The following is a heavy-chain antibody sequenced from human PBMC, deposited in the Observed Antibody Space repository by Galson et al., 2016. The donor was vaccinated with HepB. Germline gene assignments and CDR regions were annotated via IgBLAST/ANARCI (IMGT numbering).Heavy chain of an antibody. CDR3: ARRGTLTYDPSGYFYY. J-gene: IGHJ4*02. Sequence: SETLSLTCAVYNGSLSGYYWSWIRQPPGKGLEWIGEINHSGGSYYNPSLKSRVTISVDTSKKQFSLKLSSVTAADTAVYYCARRGTLTYDPSGYFYYRGQGALVTVSS. CDR2: INHSGGS. CDR1: NGSLSGYY. V-gene: IGHV4-34*01. D-gene: IGHD3-22*01.